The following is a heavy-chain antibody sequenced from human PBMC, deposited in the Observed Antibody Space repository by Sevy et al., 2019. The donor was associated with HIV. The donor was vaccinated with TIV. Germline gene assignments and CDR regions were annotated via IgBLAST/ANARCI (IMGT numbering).Heavy chain of an antibody. Sequence: SETLSLTCTVSGGSISSGGYYWSWIRQHPGKGLEWIGYIYYSGSTYYNPSPKSRVTISVDTSKNQFSLKLSSVTAADTAVYYCARDDPITFGGVIGHDAFDIWGQGTMVTVSS. D-gene: IGHD3-16*02. CDR3: ARDDPITFGGVIGHDAFDI. CDR2: IYYSGST. V-gene: IGHV4-31*03. CDR1: GGSISSGGYY. J-gene: IGHJ3*02.